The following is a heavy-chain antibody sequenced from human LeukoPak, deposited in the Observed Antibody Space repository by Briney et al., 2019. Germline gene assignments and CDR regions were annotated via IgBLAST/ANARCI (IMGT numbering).Heavy chain of an antibody. D-gene: IGHD2-2*01. CDR2: IYTSGST. Sequence: PSETLSLTCTVSGGSISSYYCSWIRQPAGKRLEWIGRIYTSGSTNYNPSLKSRVTMSMDTSKDQFSLNLSSVTAADTAVYYCARVGYCSSTTCYFDYWGQGTLVTVSS. CDR1: GGSISSYY. CDR3: ARVGYCSSTTCYFDY. J-gene: IGHJ4*02. V-gene: IGHV4-4*07.